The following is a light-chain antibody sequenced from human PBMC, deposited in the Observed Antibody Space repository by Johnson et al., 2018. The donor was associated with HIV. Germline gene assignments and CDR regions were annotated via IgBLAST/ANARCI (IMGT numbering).Light chain of an antibody. J-gene: IGLJ1*01. CDR1: NSNIGSNS. CDR2: ENN. Sequence: QAVLTQPPSVSAAPGQKVTISCSGNNSNIGSNSVSWYQDVPGTAPKLLIYENNKRPSGITDRFSASKSGTSATLDITGLQTGDEADYYCGTWDSSLSAYVFGTGTKVTVL. V-gene: IGLV1-51*01. CDR3: GTWDSSLSAYV.